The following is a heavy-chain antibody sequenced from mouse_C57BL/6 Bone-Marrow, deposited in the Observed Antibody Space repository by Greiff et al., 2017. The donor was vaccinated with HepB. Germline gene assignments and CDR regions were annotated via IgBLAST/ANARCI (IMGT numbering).Heavy chain of an antibody. V-gene: IGHV1-22*01. D-gene: IGHD1-1*01. J-gene: IGHJ4*01. Sequence: VQLQQSGPELVKPGASVKMSCKASGYTFTDYNMHWVKQSHGKSLEWIGYINPNNGGTSYNQKFKGKATLTVNKSSSTAYMELRSLTSEDSAVYYCVRRDYYGSSYNYAMDYWGQGTSVTVSS. CDR1: GYTFTDYN. CDR2: INPNNGGT. CDR3: VRRDYYGSSYNYAMDY.